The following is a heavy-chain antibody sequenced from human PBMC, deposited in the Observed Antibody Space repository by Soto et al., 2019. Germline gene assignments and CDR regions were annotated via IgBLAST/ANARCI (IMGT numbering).Heavy chain of an antibody. CDR2: IIPILGIA. D-gene: IGHD2-21*02. CDR1: GGTFSSYT. J-gene: IGHJ4*02. Sequence: QVQLVQSGAEVKKPGSSVKVSCKASGGTFSSYTISWVRQAPGQGLEWMGRIIPILGIANYAQKFQGRVTITADKSTSTAYMELSSLRSEDTAVYYCARDVVTAIHGPDENYFDYWGQGTLVTVSS. CDR3: ARDVVTAIHGPDENYFDY. V-gene: IGHV1-69*08.